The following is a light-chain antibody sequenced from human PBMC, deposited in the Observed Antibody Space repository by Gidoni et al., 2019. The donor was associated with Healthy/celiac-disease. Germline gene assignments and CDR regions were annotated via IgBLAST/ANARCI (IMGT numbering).Light chain of an antibody. CDR3: QQSYSTPHT. CDR2: AAS. J-gene: IGKJ4*01. Sequence: IQMTQSPSSLSASVGDRVTITCRASQSISSYVNWYQQKPRKAPKLLIYAASSLQSGVPSRCSGSGSGTDFSLTISSLLPEDFATYYCQQSYSTPHTFGGXTKVEIK. V-gene: IGKV1-39*01. CDR1: QSISSY.